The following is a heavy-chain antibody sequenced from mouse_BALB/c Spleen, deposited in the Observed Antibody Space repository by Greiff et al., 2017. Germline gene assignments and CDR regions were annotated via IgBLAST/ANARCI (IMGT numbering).Heavy chain of an antibody. V-gene: IGHV14-3*02. CDR2: IDPANGNT. D-gene: IGHD1-1*01. CDR3: ALTTVVAERFAC. CDR1: GFNIKDTY. Sequence: EVQLQQSGAELVKPGASVKLSCTASGFNIKDTYMHWVKQRPEQGLEWIGRIDPANGNTKYDPKFQGKATITADTSSNTAYLQLSSLTSEDTAVYYCALTTVVAERFACWGQGTLVTVSA. J-gene: IGHJ3*01.